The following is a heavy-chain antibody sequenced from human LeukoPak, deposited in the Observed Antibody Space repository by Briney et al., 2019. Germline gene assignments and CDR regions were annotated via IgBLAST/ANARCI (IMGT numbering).Heavy chain of an antibody. J-gene: IGHJ4*02. D-gene: IGHD5-24*01. Sequence: PGGSLRLSCAASGFTFSDYYMSWIRQAPGKGLEWVSYISSSGSTIYYADSVKGRFTISRDNAKNSLYLQMNSLGAEDTAVYYCVLVEMATITYWGQGTLVTVSS. V-gene: IGHV3-11*04. CDR2: ISSSGSTI. CDR3: VLVEMATITY. CDR1: GFTFSDYY.